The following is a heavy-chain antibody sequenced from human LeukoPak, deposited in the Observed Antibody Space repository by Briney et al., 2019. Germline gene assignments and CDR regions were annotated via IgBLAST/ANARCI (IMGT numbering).Heavy chain of an antibody. D-gene: IGHD3-3*01. CDR2: INHSGST. CDR1: GVSFSGYY. V-gene: IGHV4-34*01. J-gene: IGHJ6*02. Sequence: SETLSLTCAVYGVSFSGYYWSWIRQPPGKGLEWIGEINHSGSTNYNPSLKSRVTISVDTSKNQFSLKLSSVTAADTAVYYCARALNYDFWSGYYGGYYGMDVWGQGTTVTVSS. CDR3: ARALNYDFWSGYYGGYYGMDV.